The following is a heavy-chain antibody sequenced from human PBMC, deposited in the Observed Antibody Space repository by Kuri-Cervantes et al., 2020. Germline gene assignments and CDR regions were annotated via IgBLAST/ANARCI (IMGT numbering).Heavy chain of an antibody. CDR1: GYTFTNYG. Sequence: ASVKVSCKASGYTFTNYGISWVRQAPGQGLEWMGWISGYNGDTRYAQKFQGRVTMTRNTSISTAYMELSGLRSEDTAVYYCARQVSSWYWFDPWGQGTLVTVSS. CDR2: ISGYNGDT. J-gene: IGHJ5*02. D-gene: IGHD6-19*01. V-gene: IGHV1-18*01. CDR3: ARQVSSWYWFDP.